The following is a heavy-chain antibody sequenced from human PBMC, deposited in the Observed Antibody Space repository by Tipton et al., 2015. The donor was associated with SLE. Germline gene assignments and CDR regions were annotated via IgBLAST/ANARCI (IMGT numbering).Heavy chain of an antibody. V-gene: IGHV4-4*07. CDR2: IYTNGST. CDR3: TRDGGVGATVW. CDR1: GGSISSYY. D-gene: IGHD1-26*01. J-gene: IGHJ4*02. Sequence: TLSLTCTVSGGSISSYYWSWIRQPAGKGLEWIGCIYTNGSTNYNPSLKSRVTMSVGTSKNQFSLKLSSVTAADTAVYYCTRDGGVGATVWWGQGTLATVSS.